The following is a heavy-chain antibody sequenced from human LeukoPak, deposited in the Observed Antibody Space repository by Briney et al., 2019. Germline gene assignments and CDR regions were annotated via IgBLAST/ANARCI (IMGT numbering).Heavy chain of an antibody. Sequence: SETLSLTCTVSGSSITSGYYWGWIWQPPGKGLEWLGIFYHSGSTYYNPSLKSRVTISVDTSKNQFSLKLISVTASDTAVYYCARSAYSGSSGFDYWGQGTLVTVSS. CDR1: GSSITSGYY. V-gene: IGHV4-38-2*02. J-gene: IGHJ4*02. CDR3: ARSAYSGSSGFDY. CDR2: FYHSGST. D-gene: IGHD1-26*01.